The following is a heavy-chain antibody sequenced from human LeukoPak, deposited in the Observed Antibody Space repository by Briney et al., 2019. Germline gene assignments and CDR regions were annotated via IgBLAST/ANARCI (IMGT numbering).Heavy chain of an antibody. Sequence: SETLSLTCTVSGGSISSYYWSWIRQPPGKGLEWIGYIHYSGSTHYNPSLKSRVTISVDTTKNQVSLKLRSVTAADTAVYYCARVDGSCSGGSCPSGNWFDPWGQGTLVTVSS. CDR3: ARVDGSCSGGSCPSGNWFDP. CDR1: GGSISSYY. J-gene: IGHJ5*02. CDR2: IHYSGST. D-gene: IGHD2-15*01. V-gene: IGHV4-59*01.